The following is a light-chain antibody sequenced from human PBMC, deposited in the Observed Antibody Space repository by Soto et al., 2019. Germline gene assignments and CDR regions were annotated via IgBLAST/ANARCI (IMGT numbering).Light chain of an antibody. CDR2: DNN. CDR1: SSNIGGNY. V-gene: IGLV1-51*01. J-gene: IGLJ3*02. CDR3: GTWGGSLGASWV. Sequence: QSVLTQPPSVSAAPGQKVTISCSGTSSNIGGNYVSWYQQLPGTAPELRMYDNNKRHSGIPDRFSGTKSGTSATLAITGLQAGDEADYYCGTWGGSLGASWVVGGGTKVTVL.